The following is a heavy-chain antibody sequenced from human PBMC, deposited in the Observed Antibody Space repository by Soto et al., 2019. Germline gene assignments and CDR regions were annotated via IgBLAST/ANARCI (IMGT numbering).Heavy chain of an antibody. CDR3: AGIAVAGTWYFDL. J-gene: IGHJ2*01. D-gene: IGHD6-19*01. CDR2: IYYSGST. Sequence: QLQLQESGPGLVKPSETLSLTCTVSGGSISSSSYYWGWIRQPPGKGLEWIGSIYYSGSTYYNPSLKSRVTISVDTSKNQFALKLSSVTAADTAVYYCAGIAVAGTWYFDLWGRGTLVTVSS. V-gene: IGHV4-39*01. CDR1: GGSISSSSYY.